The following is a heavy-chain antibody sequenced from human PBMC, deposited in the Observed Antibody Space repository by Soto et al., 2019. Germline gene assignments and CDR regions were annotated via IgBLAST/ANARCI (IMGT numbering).Heavy chain of an antibody. CDR3: ARSTRSERAFDY. V-gene: IGHV4-59*01. J-gene: IGHJ4*02. Sequence: QVQLQESGPGLVKPSETLSLTCTVSGGSISSYYWSWIRQPPGKGLEWIGCIYYSGSTNYNPSLKSRVTISVDTSKNQFSLKLSSVTAADTAVYYCARSTRSERAFDYWGQGTLVTVSS. CDR2: IYYSGST. CDR1: GGSISSYY. D-gene: IGHD3-3*01.